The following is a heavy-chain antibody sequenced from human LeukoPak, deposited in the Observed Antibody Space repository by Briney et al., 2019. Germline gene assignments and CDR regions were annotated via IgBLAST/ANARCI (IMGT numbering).Heavy chain of an antibody. Sequence: SQTLSLTCTVSGGSISSGSYYWSWIRQPAGKGLEWIGRIYTSGSTNYTPSLKSRVTISVDTSKNQFSLKLSSVPAADTAVYYCARSGAGRWFGELLHYFDYWGQGTLVTVSS. CDR2: IYTSGST. V-gene: IGHV4-61*02. CDR1: GGSISSGSYY. CDR3: ARSGAGRWFGELLHYFDY. D-gene: IGHD3-10*01. J-gene: IGHJ4*02.